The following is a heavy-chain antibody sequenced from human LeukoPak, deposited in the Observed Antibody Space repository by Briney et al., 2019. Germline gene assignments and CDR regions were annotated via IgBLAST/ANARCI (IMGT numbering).Heavy chain of an antibody. Sequence: GGSLRLSCAASGFTFNKYWMTWVRQGPGKGLEWVANINQDGTKKNYVDSVKGQFTIFRDNAQNSVFLQMNSLRPEDTAVYYCATEGDYKLAYFYWGQGSLVTVSS. CDR2: INQDGTKK. CDR3: ATEGDYKLAYFY. V-gene: IGHV3-7*01. CDR1: GFTFNKYW. J-gene: IGHJ4*02. D-gene: IGHD2-21*01.